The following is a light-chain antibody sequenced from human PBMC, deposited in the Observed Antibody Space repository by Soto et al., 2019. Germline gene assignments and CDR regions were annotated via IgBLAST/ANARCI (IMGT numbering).Light chain of an antibody. Sequence: QSALTQPASVSGSPGQSITISCIGTNTDVGGDDRVSWYQHHPGKAPKMLIFEVYNRPSGISDRFSGSKSGDTASLTISGLQAEDEADYYCISDIPSTTTHWVFGGGTKLTVL. CDR1: NTDVGGDDR. J-gene: IGLJ3*02. CDR3: ISDIPSTTTHWV. V-gene: IGLV2-14*01. CDR2: EVY.